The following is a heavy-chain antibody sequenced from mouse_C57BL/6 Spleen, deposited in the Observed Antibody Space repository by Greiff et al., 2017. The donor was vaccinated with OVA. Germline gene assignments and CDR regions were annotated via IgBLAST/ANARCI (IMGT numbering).Heavy chain of an antibody. J-gene: IGHJ4*01. Sequence: EVKLVESGGGLVKPGGSLKLSCAASGFTFSSYAMSWVRQTPEKRLEWVATISDGGSYTYYPDNVKGRFTISRDNAKNNLYLQMSHLKSDDTAMYYCATDRVSSYPYSMDYWGQGTSVTVSS. CDR2: ISDGGSYT. CDR3: ATDRVSSYPYSMDY. V-gene: IGHV5-4*01. CDR1: GFTFSSYA. D-gene: IGHD1-1*01.